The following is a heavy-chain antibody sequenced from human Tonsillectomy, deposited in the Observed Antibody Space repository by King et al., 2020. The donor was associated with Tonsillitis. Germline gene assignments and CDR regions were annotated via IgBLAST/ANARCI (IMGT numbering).Heavy chain of an antibody. CDR2: ISSSSTYI. V-gene: IGHV3-21*01. J-gene: IGHJ4*02. CDR3: ARGTTTVTPLYYFDY. D-gene: IGHD4-17*01. CDR1: GFTFSSYN. Sequence: VQLVESGGGLVNPGGSLRLSCAASGFTFSSYNMNWVRQAPGKGLEWVSSISSSSTYINYAYSMKGRFTISRDNAKNSLYLQMNSLRAEDTAVYYCARGTTTVTPLYYFDYWGQGTLVTVSS.